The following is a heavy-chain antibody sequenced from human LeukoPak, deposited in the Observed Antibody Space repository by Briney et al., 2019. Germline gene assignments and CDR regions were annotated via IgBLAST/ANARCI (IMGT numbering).Heavy chain of an antibody. CDR1: GFTFSSYS. V-gene: IGHV4-30-4*08. CDR2: IYYSGST. J-gene: IGHJ5*02. Sequence: LRLSCAASGFTFSSYSMNWVRQPPGKGLEWIGYIYYSGSTYYNPSLKSRVTISVDTSKNQFSLKLSSVTAADTAVYYCASAESDYGDYTSWGQGTLVTVSS. CDR3: ASAESDYGDYTS. D-gene: IGHD4-17*01.